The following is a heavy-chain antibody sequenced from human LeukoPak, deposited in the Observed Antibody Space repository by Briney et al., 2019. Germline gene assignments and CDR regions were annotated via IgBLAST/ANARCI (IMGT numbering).Heavy chain of an antibody. CDR3: AREGNYDILTGYDY. CDR1: GFAFGSEA. CDR2: ISPGGGTT. J-gene: IGHJ4*02. Sequence: GGSLRLSCAVSGFAFGSEAMSWVRQSPARGLEWVASISPGGGTTYYADYVKGRFTISRDNSKNTLYLQMNSLRAEDTAVYYCAREGNYDILTGYDYWGQGTLVTVSS. D-gene: IGHD3-9*01. V-gene: IGHV3-23*01.